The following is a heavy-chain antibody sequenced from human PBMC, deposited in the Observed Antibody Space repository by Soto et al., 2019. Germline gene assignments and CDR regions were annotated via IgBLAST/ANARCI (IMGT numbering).Heavy chain of an antibody. J-gene: IGHJ4*02. CDR1: GYSIAGYW. Sequence: GESLKISCRGSGYSIAGYWISWVRQKPGKGLEWMGRIDPSDSQTYYSPSFRGHVTVSATKNSLHLQLSSLRADDTAVYFCARGEEWLLLSLHGVFDQWGQGTLVTVSS. CDR3: ARGEEWLLLSLHGVFDQ. V-gene: IGHV5-10-1*01. D-gene: IGHD3-3*01. CDR2: IDPSDSQT.